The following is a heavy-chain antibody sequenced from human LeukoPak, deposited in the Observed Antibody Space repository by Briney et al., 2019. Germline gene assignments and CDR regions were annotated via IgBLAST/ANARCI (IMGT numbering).Heavy chain of an antibody. V-gene: IGHV3-21*01. CDR1: GFTFSSYS. J-gene: IGHJ4*02. Sequence: PGGSLRLSCAASGFTFSSYSMNWVRQAPGKGLEWVSSISSSSSYIYYADSVKGRFTISRDNAKNSLYLQMNSLRAEDTAVYYCARVDGSAVAGKGYFDYWGQGTLVTVSS. D-gene: IGHD6-19*01. CDR2: ISSSSSYI. CDR3: ARVDGSAVAGKGYFDY.